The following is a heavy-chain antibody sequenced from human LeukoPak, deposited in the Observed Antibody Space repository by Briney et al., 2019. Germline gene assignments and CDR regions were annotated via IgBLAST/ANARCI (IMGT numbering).Heavy chain of an antibody. D-gene: IGHD3-10*01. V-gene: IGHV4-39*01. Sequence: SETLSPTCSVSRGSMSSSSYYYYWGWIRRPPGKGLEWIGSLFNSGSTYYNPSLKSRLTMSVDTSKNQFSMRLTSVTAADTAVYYCARNNAMVRGALDYWGQGILVTVSS. J-gene: IGHJ4*01. CDR1: RGSMSSSSYYYY. CDR3: ARNNAMVRGALDY. CDR2: LFNSGST.